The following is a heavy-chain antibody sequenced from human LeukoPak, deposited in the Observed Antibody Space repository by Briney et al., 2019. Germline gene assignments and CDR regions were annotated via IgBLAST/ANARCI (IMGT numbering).Heavy chain of an antibody. D-gene: IGHD3-3*01. V-gene: IGHV3-74*01. CDR2: INSDGSST. CDR1: GFTFSGYW. CDR3: ARETIGVANFDY. Sequence: PGGSLRLSCAASGFTFSGYWMHWVRQAPGKGLVWVSRINSDGSSTSYADSVKGRFTISRDNAKNTLYLQMNSLRAEDTAVYYCARETIGVANFDYWGQGTLVTVSS. J-gene: IGHJ4*02.